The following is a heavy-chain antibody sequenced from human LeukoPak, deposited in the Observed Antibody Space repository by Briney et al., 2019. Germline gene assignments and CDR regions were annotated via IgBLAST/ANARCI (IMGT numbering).Heavy chain of an antibody. CDR3: AREGDIPGDY. D-gene: IGHD3-16*01. V-gene: IGHV3-30*03. Sequence: PGGSLRLSCAASGFTFSGYGMHWVRQAPGKGLDWVALISYDGSNTYYADSVKGRFTISRDNAKNSLYLQMNSLRAEDTAVYYCAREGDIPGDYWGQGTLVTVSS. CDR2: ISYDGSNT. J-gene: IGHJ4*02. CDR1: GFTFSGYG.